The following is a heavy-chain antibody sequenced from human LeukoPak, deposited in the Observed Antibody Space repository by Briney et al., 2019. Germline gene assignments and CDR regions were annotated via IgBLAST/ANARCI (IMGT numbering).Heavy chain of an antibody. Sequence: PGRSLRLSCAASGFTFSGSAIHWVRQSSGKGLEWVGQIDKKDKGYATATAYAASVKGRFTISRDDSINTAYLRMKSLKTEDAALYYCTRDSGTYNWFDPWGQGTLVTVSS. CDR3: TRDSGTYNWFDP. D-gene: IGHD1-26*01. J-gene: IGHJ5*02. CDR1: GFTFSGSA. V-gene: IGHV3-73*01. CDR2: IDKKDKGYATAT.